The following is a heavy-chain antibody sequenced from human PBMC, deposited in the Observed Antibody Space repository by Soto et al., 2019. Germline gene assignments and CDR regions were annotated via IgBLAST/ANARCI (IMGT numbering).Heavy chain of an antibody. D-gene: IGHD3-22*01. J-gene: IGHJ3*02. Sequence: ASVKVSCKASGGTFSSYAISWVRQAPGQGLEWMGGIIPIFGTANYAQKFQGRVTITADESTSTAYMELSSLRSEDTAVYYCARGGINYYDSSGYYWALSIWGQGTMVTVSS. CDR1: GGTFSSYA. CDR3: ARGGINYYDSSGYYWALSI. V-gene: IGHV1-69*13. CDR2: IIPIFGTA.